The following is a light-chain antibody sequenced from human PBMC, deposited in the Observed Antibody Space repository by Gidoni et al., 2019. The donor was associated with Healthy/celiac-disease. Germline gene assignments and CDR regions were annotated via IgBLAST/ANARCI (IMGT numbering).Light chain of an antibody. CDR2: AAS. V-gene: IGKV1-39*01. Sequence: DIQMTQSPSSLSASVGDRVTITCRASQSISSYLNWYQQKPGKAPKLLIYAASSLQSGVPSRFSGSGSGTDFTLTIRSLQPEDFATYYCQQSYSTLFTFXPXTKVDIK. CDR3: QQSYSTLFT. J-gene: IGKJ3*01. CDR1: QSISSY.